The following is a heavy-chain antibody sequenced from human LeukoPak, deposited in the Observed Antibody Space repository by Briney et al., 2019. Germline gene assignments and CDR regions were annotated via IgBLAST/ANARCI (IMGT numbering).Heavy chain of an antibody. Sequence: PGGSLRLSCAASGFTFSHFWMSWVRQAPGKGLEWVAYIKKTGSETYYVDSVKGRFTISRDNSKNMLYLQMNSLRAEDTAVYYCAKVSGRIQIWPQPFGDGMDVWGQGTTVTVSS. CDR3: AKVSGRIQIWPQPFGDGMDV. CDR2: IKKTGSET. D-gene: IGHD3-10*01. CDR1: GFTFSHFW. V-gene: IGHV3-7*03. J-gene: IGHJ6*02.